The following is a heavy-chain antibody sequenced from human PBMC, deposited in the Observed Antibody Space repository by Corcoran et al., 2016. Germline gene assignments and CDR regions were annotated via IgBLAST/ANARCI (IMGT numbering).Heavy chain of an antibody. Sequence: EVQLVESGGVVVQPGGSLRLSCAASGFTFDDYAMHWVRQAPGKGLEWVSLISWDGGSTYYADSVKGRFTISRDNSKNSLYLQMNRLRAEDTALYYCAKVYSSREGYFDYWGQGTLVTVYS. D-gene: IGHD6-13*01. J-gene: IGHJ4*02. CDR2: ISWDGGST. CDR1: GFTFDDYA. V-gene: IGHV3-43D*03. CDR3: AKVYSSREGYFDY.